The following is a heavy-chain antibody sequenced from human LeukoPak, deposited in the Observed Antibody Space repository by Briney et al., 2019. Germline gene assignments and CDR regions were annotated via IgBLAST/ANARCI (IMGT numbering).Heavy chain of an antibody. V-gene: IGHV1-24*01. D-gene: IGHD2-15*01. J-gene: IGHJ4*02. CDR3: ATTIGGRTYYFDY. CDR2: FDPEDGET. Sequence: ASVKVSFKVSGYTLTELSMHWVRQAPGKGLEWMGGFDPEDGETIYAQKFQGRVTMTEDTSTDTAYMELSSLRSEDTAVHYCATTIGGRTYYFDYWGQGTLVTVSS. CDR1: GYTLTELS.